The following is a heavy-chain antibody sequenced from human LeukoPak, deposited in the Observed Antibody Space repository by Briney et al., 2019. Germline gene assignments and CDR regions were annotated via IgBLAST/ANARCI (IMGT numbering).Heavy chain of an antibody. V-gene: IGHV3-21*01. J-gene: IGHJ5*02. CDR1: GFTFSSYS. CDR3: ARCGGGNPKWFDP. D-gene: IGHD4-23*01. CDR2: ITSSSSYI. Sequence: GGSLRLSCAASGFTFSSYSMMWVRQAPGKGLEWVSSITSSSSYIYYADSVKGRFTISRDNARNSLYLQMNSLRAEDTAVYYCARCGGGNPKWFDPWGQGTLVTVSS.